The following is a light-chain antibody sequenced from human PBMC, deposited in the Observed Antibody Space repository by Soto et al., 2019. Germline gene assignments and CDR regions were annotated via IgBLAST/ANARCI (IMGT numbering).Light chain of an antibody. CDR2: GAF. CDR3: QQYNDWPLT. J-gene: IGKJ1*01. CDR1: QSVSCD. Sequence: EILMTQSPATLSVSPGERATLSSRASQSVSCDLARYQQKPGQAPSLLIYGAFTRATGIPARFSGTGSGTEFTLTISCLQSEDFALYYCQQYNDWPLTFGQGTKVEI. V-gene: IGKV3-15*01.